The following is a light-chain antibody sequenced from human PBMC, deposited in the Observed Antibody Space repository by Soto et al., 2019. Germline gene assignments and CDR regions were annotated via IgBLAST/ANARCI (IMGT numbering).Light chain of an antibody. CDR2: DTS. CDR3: QQYNNWPLT. V-gene: IGKV3-15*01. J-gene: IGKJ4*01. CDR1: QNVHSD. Sequence: EVVMTQSPDTLSVSPGDGATLSCRASQNVHSDLAWYQQKPGQAPRLVIYDTSTRATGIPVRFTGGGSGTEFTLTISSLKSEDFAVYYCQQYNNWPLTFGGGTKVEIK.